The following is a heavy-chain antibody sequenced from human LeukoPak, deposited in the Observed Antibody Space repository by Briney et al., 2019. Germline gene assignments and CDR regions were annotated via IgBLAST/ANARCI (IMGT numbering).Heavy chain of an antibody. CDR2: ISGSGGST. V-gene: IGHV3-23*01. J-gene: IGHJ4*02. CDR1: GFTFSNAW. CDR3: AKGGIVVVPAAHFDY. Sequence: GGSLRPSCAASGFTFSNAWMSWVRQAPGKGLEWVSAISGSGGSTYYADSVKGRFTISRDNSKNTLYLQMNSLRAEDTAVYYCAKGGIVVVPAAHFDYWGQGTLVTVSS. D-gene: IGHD2-2*01.